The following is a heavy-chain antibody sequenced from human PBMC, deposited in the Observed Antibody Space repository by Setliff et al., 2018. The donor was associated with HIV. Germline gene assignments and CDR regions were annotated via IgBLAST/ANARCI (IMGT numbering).Heavy chain of an antibody. CDR2: IRTKAYRGTT. V-gene: IGHV3-49*03. CDR1: GFTFGDYP. Sequence: GGSLRLSCATSGFTFGDYPMSWFRQAPGKGLEWVSVIRTKAYRGTTEYAASVEGRSTISRDDSTSIAYLQMNSLRTEDTAVYCCSRGARPTDEYVWFDPWGQGTLVTVSS. J-gene: IGHJ5*02. D-gene: IGHD4-17*01. CDR3: SRGARPTDEYVWFDP.